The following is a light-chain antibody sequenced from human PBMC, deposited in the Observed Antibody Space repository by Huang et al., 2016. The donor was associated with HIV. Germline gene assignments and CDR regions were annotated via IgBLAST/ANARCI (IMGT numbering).Light chain of an antibody. CDR1: QSVLNRSKNKKY. V-gene: IGKV4-1*01. CDR2: LAS. J-gene: IGKJ1*01. CDR3: QQYFNTPPT. Sequence: DIVMTQSPDSLAVSLGERATIKCKSSQSVLNRSKNKKYLAWYQKKPGQPPKLVIYLASTRESGVPGRFSGSGSETDFTLTISSLQAEDVAVYYCQQYFNTPPTFGQGTKVEIK.